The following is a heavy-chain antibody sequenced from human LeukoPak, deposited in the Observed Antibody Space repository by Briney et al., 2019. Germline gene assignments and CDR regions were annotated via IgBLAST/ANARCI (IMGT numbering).Heavy chain of an antibody. V-gene: IGHV1-46*01. CDR1: GYTFTSYY. D-gene: IGHD5-24*01. Sequence: GASVKVSCKASGYTFTSYYIHWVRQAPGQGLEWMGIINPSGGSTSYAQKFQGRVTITTDESTSTAYMELSSLRSEDTAVYYCARWRRDGYNIDYYFDYWGQGTLVTVSS. CDR2: INPSGGST. CDR3: ARWRRDGYNIDYYFDY. J-gene: IGHJ4*02.